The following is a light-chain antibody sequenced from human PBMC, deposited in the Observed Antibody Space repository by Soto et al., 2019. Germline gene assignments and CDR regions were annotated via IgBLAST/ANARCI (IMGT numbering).Light chain of an antibody. Sequence: QSVLTQPASVSGSPGQSITISCTGTSSDVGGYNYVSWYQQHPGKAPKLMIYEVSNRPSGVSNRFSGSKSSNTASLTISGLQAEDEADYYCSSFTSINTWVFGGGTKLTVL. CDR3: SSFTSINTWV. CDR1: SSDVGGYNY. J-gene: IGLJ3*02. V-gene: IGLV2-14*01. CDR2: EVS.